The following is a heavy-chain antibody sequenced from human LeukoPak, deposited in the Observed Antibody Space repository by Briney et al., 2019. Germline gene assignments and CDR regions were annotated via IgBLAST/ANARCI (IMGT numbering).Heavy chain of an antibody. CDR3: ARGVRAYYYDSSGYSADFDY. CDR1: GFTFSSYW. CDR2: INSDGSST. J-gene: IGHJ4*02. D-gene: IGHD3-22*01. V-gene: IGHV3-74*01. Sequence: GGSLRLSCAASGFTFSSYWMHWVRQAPGKGLVWVSRINSDGSSTSYADSVKGRFTISRDNAKNTLYLQMNSLRAEDTAVYYCARGVRAYYYDSSGYSADFDYWGQGTLVTVSS.